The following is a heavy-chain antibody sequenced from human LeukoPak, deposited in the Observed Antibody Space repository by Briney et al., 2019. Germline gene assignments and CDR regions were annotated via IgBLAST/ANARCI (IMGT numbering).Heavy chain of an antibody. J-gene: IGHJ4*02. V-gene: IGHV3-11*05. D-gene: IGHD5-12*01. CDR1: GTSFSDYY. CDR2: ISSSSSYT. Sequence: PGGSLRLSCAAPGTSFSDYYMSWIPQAPGKGLEGISYISSSSSYTTYAECLEGRFTISRDNAKNSLYLQMNSLRAEDTAVYYCAREQRYSGSAEDWGQGTLVTVSS. CDR3: AREQRYSGSAED.